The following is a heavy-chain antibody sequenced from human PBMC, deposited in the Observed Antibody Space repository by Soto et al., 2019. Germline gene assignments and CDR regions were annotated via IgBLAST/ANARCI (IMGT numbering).Heavy chain of an antibody. J-gene: IGHJ4*02. V-gene: IGHV1-18*01. D-gene: IGHD3-22*01. CDR2: ISAYNGNT. CDR3: ARVKGPYDSSGYYSSYYFDY. Sequence: GASVKVSCKASGYTFTSYGISWVRQAPGQGLEWMGWISAYNGNTNYAQKPQGRVTMTTDTSTSTAYMELRSLRSDDTAVYYCARVKGPYDSSGYYSSYYFDYWGQGALVTVSS. CDR1: GYTFTSYG.